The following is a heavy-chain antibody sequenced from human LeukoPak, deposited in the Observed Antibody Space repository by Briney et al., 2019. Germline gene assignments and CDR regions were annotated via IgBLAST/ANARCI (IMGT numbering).Heavy chain of an antibody. J-gene: IGHJ4*02. Sequence: PGGSLRLSCAASGFTFSSYAMSWVRQAPGKGLEWVSAISGSGGSTYYADSVKGRFTISRDNSKNTLYLQMNSLRAEDTAVYYCASDFWSGHYTSSGSDYWGQGTLVTVSS. CDR2: ISGSGGST. CDR1: GFTFSSYA. CDR3: ASDFWSGHYTSSGSDY. V-gene: IGHV3-23*01. D-gene: IGHD3-3*01.